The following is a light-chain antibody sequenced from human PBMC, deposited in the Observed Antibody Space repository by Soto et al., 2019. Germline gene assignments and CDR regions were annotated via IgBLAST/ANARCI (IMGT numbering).Light chain of an antibody. CDR3: QQYYSIPWT. V-gene: IGKV4-1*01. CDR2: WAS. CDR1: QSVLYSSNNKNY. J-gene: IGKJ1*01. Sequence: DIVMTQSPDSLAVSLGERATINCKSSQSVLYSSNNKNYLAWYQQKPGQPPKLLIYWASIRESGVPDRFSASGSGTDFTLTISNLQAEDVAVYYCQQYYSIPWTFGQGTKVEIK.